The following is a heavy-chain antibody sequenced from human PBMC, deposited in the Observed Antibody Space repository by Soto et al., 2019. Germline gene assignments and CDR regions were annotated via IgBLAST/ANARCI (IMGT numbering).Heavy chain of an antibody. CDR1: GFSFSSYP. D-gene: IGHD1-1*01. CDR2: ISGSGTNT. Sequence: GGSLRLSCVASGFSFSSYPMTWVRQAPGKGLEWVSVISGSGTNTYYAESVKGRFTISRDSSQNTLYLQMNSLRAEDTAVYYCAKEKPTTTCFDSWGQGTLVTVSS. CDR3: AKEKPTTTCFDS. V-gene: IGHV3-23*01. J-gene: IGHJ4*02.